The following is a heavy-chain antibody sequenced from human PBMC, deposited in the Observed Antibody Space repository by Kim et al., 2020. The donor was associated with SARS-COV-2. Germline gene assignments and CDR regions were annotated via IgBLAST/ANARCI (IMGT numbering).Heavy chain of an antibody. CDR2: ISSSSSYI. CDR3: ASLNTFGGVYDAFDI. J-gene: IGHJ3*02. Sequence: GGSLRLSCAASGFTFSSYSMNWVRQAPGKGLEWVSSISSSSSYIYYADSVKGRFTISRDNAKNSLYLQMNSLRAEDTAVYYCASLNTFGGVYDAFDIWGQGTMVTVSS. D-gene: IGHD3-16*01. V-gene: IGHV3-21*01. CDR1: GFTFSSYS.